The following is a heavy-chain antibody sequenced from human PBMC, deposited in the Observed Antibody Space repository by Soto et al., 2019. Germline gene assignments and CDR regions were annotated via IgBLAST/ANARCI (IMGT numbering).Heavy chain of an antibody. D-gene: IGHD3-22*01. Sequence: PSETLSLTCTVSGGSISSGGYYWSWIRQHPGKGLEWIGYIYYSGSTYYNPSLKSRVTISVDTSKNQFSLKLSSVTAADTAVYYCASTPPRPDSSGYYGVINRFDPWGQGTLVTVSS. V-gene: IGHV4-31*03. CDR3: ASTPPRPDSSGYYGVINRFDP. CDR1: GGSISSGGYY. J-gene: IGHJ5*02. CDR2: IYYSGST.